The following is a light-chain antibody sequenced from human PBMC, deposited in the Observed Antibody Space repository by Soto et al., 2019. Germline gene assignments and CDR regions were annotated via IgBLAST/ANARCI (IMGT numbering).Light chain of an antibody. V-gene: IGLV1-40*01. Sequence: QSVLTQPPSVSGAPGQRVTISCTGSSSNIGAGYDVHWYQQLPGKAPKLLIYGNSNRPSGVPDRFSGSKSGTSASLAITGLQAEDEADYYCQSYGNSLSGYVVFGGGTKLTVL. CDR3: QSYGNSLSGYVV. J-gene: IGLJ2*01. CDR2: GNS. CDR1: SSNIGAGYD.